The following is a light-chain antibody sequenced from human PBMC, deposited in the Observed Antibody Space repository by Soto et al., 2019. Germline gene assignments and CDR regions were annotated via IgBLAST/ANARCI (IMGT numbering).Light chain of an antibody. Sequence: DIQMTQSPSSLSASVGDRVTITCQASQDISNYLNWYQQKPGKAPKLLIYDASNLETGVPSRFSVSGSGTDFTFTISSLQPEDIATYYCQQYDNLSPLTFGGGTKVEIK. J-gene: IGKJ4*01. V-gene: IGKV1-33*01. CDR1: QDISNY. CDR2: DAS. CDR3: QQYDNLSPLT.